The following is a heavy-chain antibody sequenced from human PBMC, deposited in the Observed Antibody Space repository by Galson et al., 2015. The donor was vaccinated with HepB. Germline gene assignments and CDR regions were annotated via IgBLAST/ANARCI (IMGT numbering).Heavy chain of an antibody. J-gene: IGHJ5*02. CDR2: FDPEDGET. CDR3: ATFPNCGGDCLGWFDP. D-gene: IGHD2-21*02. CDR1: GYTLTELS. V-gene: IGHV1-24*01. Sequence: SVKVSCKVSGYTLTELSMHWVRQAPGKGLEWMGGFDPEDGETIYAQKFQGRVTMTEDTSTDTAYMELSSLRSEDTAVYYCATFPNCGGDCLGWFDPWGQGTLVTVSS.